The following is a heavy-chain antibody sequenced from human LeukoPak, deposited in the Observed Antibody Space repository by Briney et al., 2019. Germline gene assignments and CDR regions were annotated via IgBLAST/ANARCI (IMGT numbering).Heavy chain of an antibody. J-gene: IGHJ5*02. Sequence: PSETLSLTCAVYGGSFSGYYWSWIRQPPGKGLEWIGEINHSGSTNYNPSLKSRVTISVDTSKNQFSLKLSSVTAADTAVYYCARRRVSLNWFDPWGQGTLVTVSS. V-gene: IGHV4-34*01. CDR2: INHSGST. D-gene: IGHD6-6*01. CDR3: ARRRVSLNWFDP. CDR1: GGSFSGYY.